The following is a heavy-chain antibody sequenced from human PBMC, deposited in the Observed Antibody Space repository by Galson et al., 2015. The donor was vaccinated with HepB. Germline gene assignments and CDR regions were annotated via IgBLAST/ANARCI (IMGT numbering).Heavy chain of an antibody. D-gene: IGHD1-26*01. CDR3: ARDRGSGSYYVGGPNKEEWTVHVNY. CDR1: GYTFTSYG. J-gene: IGHJ4*02. Sequence: SVKVSCKASGYTFTSYGISWVRQAPGQGLEWMGWISAYNGNTNYAQKPQGRVTMTTDTSTSTAYMELRSLSSDDTAVYYCARDRGSGSYYVGGPNKEEWTVHVNYGGQGTLVTVSS. CDR2: ISAYNGNT. V-gene: IGHV1-18*01.